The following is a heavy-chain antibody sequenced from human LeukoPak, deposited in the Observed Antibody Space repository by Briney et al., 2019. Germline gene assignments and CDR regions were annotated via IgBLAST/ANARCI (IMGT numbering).Heavy chain of an antibody. Sequence: GGSLRLSCAASGFTFSTYSMNWVRQAPGKGLEWVSYISSSSSTIYIADSMKGRFTVSRDNAKNSLYLQMNSLRVDDTAVYYCARVQQQLPEGAFDIWGQGTMVTVSS. CDR3: ARVQQQLPEGAFDI. CDR1: GFTFSTYS. V-gene: IGHV3-48*01. CDR2: ISSSSSTI. J-gene: IGHJ3*02. D-gene: IGHD6-13*01.